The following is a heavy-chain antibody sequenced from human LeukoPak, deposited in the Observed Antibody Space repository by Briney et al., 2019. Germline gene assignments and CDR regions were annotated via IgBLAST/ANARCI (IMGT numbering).Heavy chain of an antibody. V-gene: IGHV1-2*06. CDR3: ARGPINPGQYYDFWSGYMDV. Sequence: GASVKVSCKASGYTFTGYYMHWVRQTPGQGLEWMGRINPNSGGTNYAQKFQGRVTMTRDTSISTAYMELSRLRSDDTAVYYCARGPINPGQYYDFWSGYMDVWGKGTTVTVSS. D-gene: IGHD3-3*01. CDR2: INPNSGGT. CDR1: GYTFTGYY. J-gene: IGHJ6*03.